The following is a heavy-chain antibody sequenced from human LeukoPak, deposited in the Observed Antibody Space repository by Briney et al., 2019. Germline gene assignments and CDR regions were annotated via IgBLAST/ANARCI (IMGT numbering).Heavy chain of an antibody. J-gene: IGHJ3*01. CDR2: ITWNSHSI. Sequence: GGSLRLSCAASGFTFDDYDMHWVRQAPGKGLEWVSGITWNSHSIAYADSVKGRFTISRDNAKNSLYLQMNSLRAEDTAVYYCARSSCSSSSSVWGQGTMVTVSS. CDR3: ARSSCSSSSSV. CDR1: GFTFDDYD. D-gene: IGHD6-6*01. V-gene: IGHV3-9*01.